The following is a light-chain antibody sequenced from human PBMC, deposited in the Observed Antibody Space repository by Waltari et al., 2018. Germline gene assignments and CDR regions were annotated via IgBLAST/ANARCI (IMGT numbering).Light chain of an antibody. CDR2: GAS. CDR3: QQSFSTPRT. Sequence: ETVVTQSPATLSVSPGERVTLSCRTSQTIGRSLAWYQQKPGQAPRLVIYGASIRATGIPARFSGSGSETEFALTISGLQSEDFATYYCQQSFSTPRTFGGGTRVEIK. CDR1: QTIGRS. J-gene: IGKJ4*01. V-gene: IGKV3-15*01.